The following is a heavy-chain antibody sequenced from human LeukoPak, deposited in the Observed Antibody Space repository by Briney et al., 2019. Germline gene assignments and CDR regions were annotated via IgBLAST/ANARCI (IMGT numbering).Heavy chain of an antibody. CDR2: INWNGVST. J-gene: IGHJ6*03. CDR3: ARALSNYVDYHYYYYMDV. D-gene: IGHD4-11*01. Sequence: GGSLRLSCAASGFTFDDYGMSWVRQAPGKGLEWVSGINWNGVSTSYVDSVKGRFTISGDNAKNSLYLQMNSLRAEDTALYYCARALSNYVDYHYYYYMDVWGKGTTVTVSS. CDR1: GFTFDDYG. V-gene: IGHV3-20*04.